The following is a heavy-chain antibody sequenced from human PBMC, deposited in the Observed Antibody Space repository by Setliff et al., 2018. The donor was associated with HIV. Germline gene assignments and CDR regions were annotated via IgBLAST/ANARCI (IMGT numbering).Heavy chain of an antibody. CDR2: INHSGST. J-gene: IGHJ4*02. D-gene: IGHD3-22*01. Sequence: SETLSLTCAVYGGSFSGYYWSWIRQHPGKGLTWIGEINHSGSTNYNPSLKSRVTISVDTSKNQFSLKLSSVTAADTAVFYCARLTTTYYYDSSAYYHPVWGQGTLVTVSS. V-gene: IGHV4-34*01. CDR3: ARLTTTYYYDSSAYYHPV. CDR1: GGSFSGYY.